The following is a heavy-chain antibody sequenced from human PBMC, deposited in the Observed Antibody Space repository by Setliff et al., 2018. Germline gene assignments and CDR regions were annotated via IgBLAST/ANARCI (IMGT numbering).Heavy chain of an antibody. J-gene: IGHJ6*03. CDR1: GFTFGDYA. CDR2: IRSKAYGGTT. V-gene: IGHV3-49*03. Sequence: GGSLRLSCRGSGFTFGDYAMSWLRQAPGKGLEWVAFIRSKAYGGTTEYAASVKGRFTISRDDSESIAYLQVNSLKTEDTAVYYCIRLSSSAYYYMDTWGKGTTVTVSS. D-gene: IGHD6-19*01. CDR3: IRLSSSAYYYMDT.